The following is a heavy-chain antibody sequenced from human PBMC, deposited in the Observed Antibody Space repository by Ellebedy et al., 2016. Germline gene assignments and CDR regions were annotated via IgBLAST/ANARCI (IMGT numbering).Heavy chain of an antibody. CDR1: GFPFRNFF. D-gene: IGHD4-17*01. CDR3: YYGHYSGS. CDR2: ISGGGDAT. J-gene: IGHJ4*02. Sequence: GESLKISCVASGFPFRNFFMSWVRQAPGEGLEWVSTISGGGDATFSADSVKGRFTISRDNSRNTLYLQMHSLRADDTAVYYCYYGHYSGSWGQGTLVTVSS. V-gene: IGHV3-23*01.